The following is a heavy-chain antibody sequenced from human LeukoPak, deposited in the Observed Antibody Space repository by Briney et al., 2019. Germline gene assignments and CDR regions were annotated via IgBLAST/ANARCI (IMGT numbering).Heavy chain of an antibody. Sequence: GVSLRLSCAASGFTFSSYAMNWVRQAPGKGLEGVSSISYTGTYIYYADSVKGRFTISRDNPQNSLYLQMNSLRAEDTAIYYCVRDRGTYRPIDYWGQGPLVTVSS. J-gene: IGHJ4*02. CDR1: GFTFSSYA. V-gene: IGHV3-21*04. D-gene: IGHD1-26*01. CDR3: VRDRGTYRPIDY. CDR2: ISYTGTYI.